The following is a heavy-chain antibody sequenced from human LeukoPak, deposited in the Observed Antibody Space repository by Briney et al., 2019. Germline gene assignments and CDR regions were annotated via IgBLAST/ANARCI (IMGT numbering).Heavy chain of an antibody. J-gene: IGHJ3*02. D-gene: IGHD1-20*01. CDR1: GGTFSSYA. CDR2: IIPISGTA. CDR3: ARPMEGITGTTGAFDI. V-gene: IGHV1-69*13. Sequence: GASVKVSCKASGGTFSSYAISWVRQAPGQGLEWMGGIIPISGTANYAQKFQGRVTITADESTSTAYMELSSLRSEDTAVYYCARPMEGITGTTGAFDIWGQGTMVTVSS.